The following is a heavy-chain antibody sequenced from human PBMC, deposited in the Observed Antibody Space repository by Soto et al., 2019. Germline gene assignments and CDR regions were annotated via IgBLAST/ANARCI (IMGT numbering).Heavy chain of an antibody. D-gene: IGHD3-3*01. CDR3: ARDLAGRYYDFWSGPSHYYGMDV. CDR1: GFTFSSYS. J-gene: IGHJ6*02. V-gene: IGHV3-21*01. CDR2: ISSSSSYI. Sequence: PVGSLRLSCAASGFTFSSYSMNWVRQAPGKGLEWVSSISSSSSYIYYADSVKGRFTISRDNAKNSLYLQMNSLRAEDTAVYYCARDLAGRYYDFWSGPSHYYGMDVWGQGTTVTVSS.